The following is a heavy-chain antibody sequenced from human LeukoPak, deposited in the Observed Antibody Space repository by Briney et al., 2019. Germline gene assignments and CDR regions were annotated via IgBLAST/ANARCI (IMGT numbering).Heavy chain of an antibody. J-gene: IGHJ4*02. CDR3: ASPRDSSGYYSLGELDY. V-gene: IGHV3-53*01. CDR1: GFTVSSNY. Sequence: GGSLRLSCAASGFTVSSNYMSWVRQAPGKGLEWVSVIYSGGSTYYADSVKGRFTISRDNSKNTLYLQMNSLRAEDTAVYYCASPRDSSGYYSLGELDYWGQGTLVTVSS. CDR2: IYSGGST. D-gene: IGHD3-22*01.